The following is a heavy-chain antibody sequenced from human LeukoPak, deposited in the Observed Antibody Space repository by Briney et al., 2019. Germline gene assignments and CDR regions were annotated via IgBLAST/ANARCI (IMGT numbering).Heavy chain of an antibody. D-gene: IGHD3-22*01. V-gene: IGHV4-39*07. J-gene: IGHJ4*02. Sequence: SETLSLTCTVSGGSISSSSYYWGWIRQPPGKGLEWIGSIYYSGSTYYNPSLKSRVTISVDTSKNQFSLKLSSVTAADTAVYYCARGYDSSGYYLYFDYWGQGTLVTVSS. CDR2: IYYSGST. CDR3: ARGYDSSGYYLYFDY. CDR1: GGSISSSSYY.